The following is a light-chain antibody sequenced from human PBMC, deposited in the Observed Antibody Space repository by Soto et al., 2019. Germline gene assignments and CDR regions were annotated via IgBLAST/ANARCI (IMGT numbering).Light chain of an antibody. J-gene: IGLJ1*01. Sequence: QSVLTQPASVSGSPGQSITISCTGTSSDVGSYNLVSWYQQHPGKAPKLMIYEVSKRPSGVSNRFSGSKSGNTASLTISGLQAEDVSDYYSCSYAGRSTPFVFGTGTIVTVL. CDR1: SSDVGSYNL. CDR3: CSYAGRSTPFV. CDR2: EVS. V-gene: IGLV2-23*02.